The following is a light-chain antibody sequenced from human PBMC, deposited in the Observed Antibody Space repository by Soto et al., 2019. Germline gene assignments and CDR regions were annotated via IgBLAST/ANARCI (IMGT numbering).Light chain of an antibody. CDR2: VNSDGSH. J-gene: IGLJ3*02. V-gene: IGLV4-69*01. CDR3: QTWGAGIRV. CDR1: SRHSSYA. Sequence: QLVLTQSPSASASLGTSVNLTCTLSSRHSSYAIAWHQQQPEKGPRYLMKVNSDGSHSKGDGIPDRFSGSSSGAERYLTISSLQSEDEADYYCQTWGAGIRVFGGGTKVTVL.